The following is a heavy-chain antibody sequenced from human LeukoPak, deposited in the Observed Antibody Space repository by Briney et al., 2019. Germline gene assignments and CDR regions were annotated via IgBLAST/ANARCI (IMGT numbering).Heavy chain of an antibody. D-gene: IGHD1-7*01. Sequence: PSETLSLTCTVSGGSVSSGGFYWTWIRQPPGKGLEWIGYIYYSGSTNYTPSLRSRLTISVDTSKNQFSLKLSSVTAADTAVYYCAREDITGTASYFDYWGQGTLVTVSS. CDR3: AREDITGTASYFDY. CDR1: GGSVSSGGFY. J-gene: IGHJ4*02. V-gene: IGHV4-61*08. CDR2: IYYSGST.